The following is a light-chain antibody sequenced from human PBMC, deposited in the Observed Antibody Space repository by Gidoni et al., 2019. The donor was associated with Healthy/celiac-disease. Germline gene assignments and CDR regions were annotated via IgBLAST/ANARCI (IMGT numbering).Light chain of an antibody. J-gene: IGKJ1*01. CDR2: KAS. CDR1: QSISSW. V-gene: IGKV1-5*03. CDR3: QQYNSYPWT. Sequence: DIQMTQSPSTLSASVGDRVTITCRASQSISSWLAWYQPKPGKAPKLLIYKASSLESGVPSRFSGSGSGTEFTLTISSLQPDDFATYYCQQYNSYPWTFGQXTKVEIK.